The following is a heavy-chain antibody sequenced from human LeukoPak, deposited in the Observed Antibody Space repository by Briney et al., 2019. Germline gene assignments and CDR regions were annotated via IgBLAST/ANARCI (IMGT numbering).Heavy chain of an antibody. D-gene: IGHD3-22*01. CDR2: ISSSSSYI. J-gene: IGHJ3*02. CDR3: AREGPDYDSSGFYHDAFDI. Sequence: GGSLRLSCAASGFTFSSYSMNWVRQAPGKGLEWVSSISSSSSYIYYADSVKGRFTISRDNAKNSLYLQMNSLRAEDTAVYYCAREGPDYDSSGFYHDAFDIWGHGTMVTVSS. CDR1: GFTFSSYS. V-gene: IGHV3-21*01.